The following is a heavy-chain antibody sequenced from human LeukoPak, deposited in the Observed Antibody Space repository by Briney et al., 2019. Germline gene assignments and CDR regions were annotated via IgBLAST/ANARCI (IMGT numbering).Heavy chain of an antibody. CDR2: IKSKTDGGTT. CDR3: TTDFIRYCSSTSCYASFGY. D-gene: IGHD2-2*01. J-gene: IGHJ4*02. CDR1: GFTFSNAW. V-gene: IGHV3-15*01. Sequence: GSLRLSCAAPGFTFSNAWMSLVRQAPARGLEWVCRIKSKTDGGTTDYAAPVKGRFTISRDDSKNTLYLQMNSLKTEDTAVYYCTTDFIRYCSSTSCYASFGYWGQGTLVTVSS.